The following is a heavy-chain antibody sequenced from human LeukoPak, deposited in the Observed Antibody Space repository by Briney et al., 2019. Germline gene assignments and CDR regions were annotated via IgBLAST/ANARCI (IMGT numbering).Heavy chain of an antibody. CDR2: ISDRSVSI. CDR1: GFTFSTYA. CDR3: AGSPSYSGDYSDDAFDM. D-gene: IGHD1-26*01. V-gene: IGHV3-23*01. Sequence: PGGSLRLSCAASGFTFSTYAMSWVRQAPGKGLEWVSSISDRSVSIYYADSVRGRFTISRDNSKYTLSLQMNSLRAEDTAIYWCAGSPSYSGDYSDDAFDMWGHGTMVTVSS. J-gene: IGHJ3*02.